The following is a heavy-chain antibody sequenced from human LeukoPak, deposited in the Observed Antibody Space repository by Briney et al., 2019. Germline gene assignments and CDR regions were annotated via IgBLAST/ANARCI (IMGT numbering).Heavy chain of an antibody. Sequence: GGSLRLSCAASGFTFSSYAMHWVRQAPGKGLEWVAVISYDGSNKYYADSVKGRFTISRDSSKNTLYLQMNSLRAEDTAVYYCARVLVGATNSFDYWGQGTLVTVSS. D-gene: IGHD1-26*01. V-gene: IGHV3-30*14. CDR3: ARVLVGATNSFDY. J-gene: IGHJ4*02. CDR2: ISYDGSNK. CDR1: GFTFSSYA.